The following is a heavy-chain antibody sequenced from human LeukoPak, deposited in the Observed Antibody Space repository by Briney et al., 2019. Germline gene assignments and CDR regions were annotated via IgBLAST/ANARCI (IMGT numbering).Heavy chain of an antibody. CDR2: IYPGDSDT. CDR1: GYTFTNYW. V-gene: IGHV5-51*01. CDR3: ARRRGDSSGWYWDFDY. J-gene: IGHJ4*02. Sequence: GESLKISCKGSGYTFTNYWIGWVRQMPGKGLEWMGIIYPGDSDTRYSPSFQGQVTISADKSISTAYLQWSSLKASDTAMYYCARRRGDSSGWYWDFDYWGQGTLVTVSS. D-gene: IGHD6-19*01.